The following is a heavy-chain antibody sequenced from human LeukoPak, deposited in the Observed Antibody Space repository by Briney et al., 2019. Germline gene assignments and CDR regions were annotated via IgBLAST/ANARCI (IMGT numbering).Heavy chain of an antibody. CDR2: INHSGST. CDR1: GGSFSGYY. CDR3: ARCSGSYHLGSYYYYMDV. J-gene: IGHJ6*03. Sequence: SETLSLTCAVYGGSFSGYYWSWIRQPPGKGLEWIGEINHSGSTNYNPSLKSRVTISVDTSKNQFSLKLSPVTAADTAVYYCARCSGSYHLGSYYYYMDVWGKGTTVTISS. D-gene: IGHD1-26*01. V-gene: IGHV4-34*01.